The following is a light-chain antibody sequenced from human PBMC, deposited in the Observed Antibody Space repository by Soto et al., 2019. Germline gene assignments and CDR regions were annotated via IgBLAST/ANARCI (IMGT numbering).Light chain of an antibody. CDR1: QSVSSSY. CDR2: GAS. CDR3: QQYGSSPPYT. V-gene: IGKV3-20*01. Sequence: EIVLTQSPGTLSLSPGERATLSCRASQSVSSSYLAWYQQKTGQAPRLLIYGASSRATGIPDRFSGSGSGTDFTHTISRLEPEDFAVYYCQQYGSSPPYTFGEGTKLEIK. J-gene: IGKJ2*01.